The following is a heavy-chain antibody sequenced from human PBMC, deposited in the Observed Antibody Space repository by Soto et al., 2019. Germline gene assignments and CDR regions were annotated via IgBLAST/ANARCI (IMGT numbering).Heavy chain of an antibody. D-gene: IGHD3-10*01. CDR2: INHSGST. V-gene: IGHV4-34*01. CDR1: GGSFSGYY. Sequence: SETLSLTCAVYGGSFSGYYWNWIRQPPGMWLEWIGEINHSGSTNYNPSLKSRVTISVDTSKNQFSLKLSSVTAADTAVYYCARVSGIYYYGMDVWGQGTTVTVSS. CDR3: ARVSGIYYYGMDV. J-gene: IGHJ6*02.